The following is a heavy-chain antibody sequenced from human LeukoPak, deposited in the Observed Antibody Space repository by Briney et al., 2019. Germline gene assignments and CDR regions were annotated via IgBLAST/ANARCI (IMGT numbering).Heavy chain of an antibody. D-gene: IGHD4-11*01. CDR2: IFSGGGAT. J-gene: IGHJ6*02. Sequence: GGSLRLSCAISGFTSSRYVMSWVRQAPGKGLECVSTIFSGGGATFYADSVKGRFIISRDDSHNTLFLQMNSLRVEDTAIYFCARRQFFAVDVWGQGTTVTVSS. CDR1: GFTSSRYV. CDR3: ARRQFFAVDV. V-gene: IGHV3-23*01.